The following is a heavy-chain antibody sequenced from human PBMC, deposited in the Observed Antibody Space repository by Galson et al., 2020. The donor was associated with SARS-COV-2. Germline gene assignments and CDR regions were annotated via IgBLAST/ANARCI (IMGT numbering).Heavy chain of an antibody. CDR3: ARWRVDDFWSGYYPGAFDI. D-gene: IGHD3-3*01. CDR1: GGSISSSNW. Sequence: SETLSLTCAVSGGSISSSNWWSWVRQPPGKGLEWIGEIYPSGSTNYNPSLKSRVTISVDKSRNQFSLNLSSVTAADTAVYYCARWRVDDFWSGYYPGAFDIWGQGTMVTVSS. V-gene: IGHV4-4*02. CDR2: IYPSGST. J-gene: IGHJ3*02.